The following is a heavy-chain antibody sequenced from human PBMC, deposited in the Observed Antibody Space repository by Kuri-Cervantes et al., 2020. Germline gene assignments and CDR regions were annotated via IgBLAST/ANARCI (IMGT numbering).Heavy chain of an antibody. CDR3: AREMYSSGWYDAFDI. CDR1: GFTFSSYS. V-gene: IGHV3-48*01. Sequence: GESLKISCAAPGFTFSSYSMNWVRQAPGKGLEWVSYISSSSSTIYYADSVKGRFTISRDNAKNSLYLQMNSLRAEDTAVYYCAREMYSSGWYDAFDIWGQGTMVTVSS. J-gene: IGHJ3*02. D-gene: IGHD6-19*01. CDR2: ISSSSSTI.